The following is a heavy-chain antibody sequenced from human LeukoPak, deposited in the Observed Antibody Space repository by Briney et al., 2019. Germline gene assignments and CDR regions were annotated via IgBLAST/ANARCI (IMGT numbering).Heavy chain of an antibody. CDR1: GFTFSSYW. CDR2: TKQDGSEK. D-gene: IGHD2-2*01. J-gene: IGHJ5*02. CDR3: ASNYCSRTNCYYNWFDP. V-gene: IGHV3-7*05. Sequence: GGSLRLSCAASGFTFSSYWMTWVRQAPGKGLEWVANTKQDGSEKNYLDSVKGRFTISRDNAKNSLFLQMTNLRPEDTAMYFCASNYCSRTNCYYNWFDPWGQGTLVTVSP.